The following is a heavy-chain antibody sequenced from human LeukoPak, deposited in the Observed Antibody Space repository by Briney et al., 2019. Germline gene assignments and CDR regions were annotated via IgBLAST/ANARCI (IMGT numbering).Heavy chain of an antibody. CDR2: IYTGGST. CDR1: GFTVSSNY. Sequence: GGSLRLSCAASGFTVSSNYMTWVRQAPGKGLEWAAVIYTGGSTYYADSVKGRFTISRDNSRNTLYLQMNSLRVEDTAVYYCAKDRSIGTYYTFDHWGQGTLVTVSS. CDR3: AKDRSIGTYYTFDH. V-gene: IGHV3-53*01. D-gene: IGHD1-26*01. J-gene: IGHJ4*02.